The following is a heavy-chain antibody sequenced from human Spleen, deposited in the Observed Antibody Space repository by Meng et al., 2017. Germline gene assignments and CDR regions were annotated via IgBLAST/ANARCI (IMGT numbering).Heavy chain of an antibody. CDR3: ARATDSATRREEYDY. V-gene: IGHV4-61*02. CDR1: GGSLSSGSDY. J-gene: IGHJ4*02. Sequence: SCTVSGGSLSSGSDYWAWIRQPAGKGLEWIGRMYTSGSTTYNPSLESRVTISKGPSNNQFSLTLRSVTAADTAIYFCARATDSATRREEYDYWGQGTLVTVSS. D-gene: IGHD4-17*01. CDR2: MYTSGST.